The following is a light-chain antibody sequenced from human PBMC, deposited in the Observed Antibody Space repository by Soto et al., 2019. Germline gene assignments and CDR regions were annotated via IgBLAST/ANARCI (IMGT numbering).Light chain of an antibody. J-gene: IGKJ5*01. CDR2: GAS. CDR1: QSVSSSY. Sequence: EILLTQSPGTLSLSPGEGATLSCRSSQSVSSSYLAWYQQKPGQAPRLLLYGASSRATGIPDRFSGGGSGTDFTLTIDNLEPEDFAIYYCQQRSNWPPITFGQGTRLEI. CDR3: QQRSNWPPIT. V-gene: IGKV3D-20*02.